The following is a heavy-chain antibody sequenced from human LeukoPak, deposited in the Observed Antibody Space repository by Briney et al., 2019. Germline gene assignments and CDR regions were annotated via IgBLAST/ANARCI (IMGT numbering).Heavy chain of an antibody. CDR1: GFTFGSYA. Sequence: PPGGSLRLSCAASGFTFGSYAMSWVRQAPGKGLEWVSAISGSGGSTYYADSVKGRFTISRDNSKNTLYLQMNSLRAEDTAVYYCAKEIPSLYYYDSSGPDYWGQGTLVTVSS. CDR2: ISGSGGST. J-gene: IGHJ4*02. D-gene: IGHD3-22*01. V-gene: IGHV3-23*01. CDR3: AKEIPSLYYYDSSGPDY.